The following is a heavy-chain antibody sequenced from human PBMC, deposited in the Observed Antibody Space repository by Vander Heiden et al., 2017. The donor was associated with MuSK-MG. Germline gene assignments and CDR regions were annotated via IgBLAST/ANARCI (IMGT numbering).Heavy chain of an antibody. D-gene: IGHD1-1*01. Sequence: EVQLVESGGGLVQPGGSLRLSCAASGFTFSSYEMNWVRQAPGKGLEWVSYSSGSSTTIYYADSVKGRFTISRDNAKNSLYLQMNSLRAEDTAVYYCAREHDGYDPWGQGTLVTVSS. V-gene: IGHV3-48*03. CDR2: SSGSSTTI. CDR1: GFTFSSYE. J-gene: IGHJ5*02. CDR3: AREHDGYDP.